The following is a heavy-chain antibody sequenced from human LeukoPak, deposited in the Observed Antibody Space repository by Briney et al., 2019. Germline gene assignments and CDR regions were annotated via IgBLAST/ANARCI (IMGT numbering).Heavy chain of an antibody. Sequence: GESLKISCKGSGYSFTSYWIGWVRQMPGKGLEWMGIIYPGGSDTRYSPSFQGQVTISADKSISTAYLQWSSLKASDTAMYYCARHLGITIFGVVRPLYYYGMDVWGQGTTVTVSS. D-gene: IGHD3-3*01. V-gene: IGHV5-51*01. CDR3: ARHLGITIFGVVRPLYYYGMDV. CDR2: IYPGGSDT. J-gene: IGHJ6*02. CDR1: GYSFTSYW.